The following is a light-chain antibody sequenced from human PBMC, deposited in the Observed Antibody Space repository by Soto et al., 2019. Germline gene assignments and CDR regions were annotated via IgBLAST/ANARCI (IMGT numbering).Light chain of an antibody. CDR1: NSNIGSNT. CDR2: SNN. Sequence: QSVLTQPPSASGTPGQRVTISCSGSNSNIGSNTVNWYQQLPGTAPKLLIYSNNQRPSGVPDRFSGSKSGTSASLAISGLQSEDEADYYCCSYAGSYTLVFGGGTKLTVL. J-gene: IGLJ2*01. V-gene: IGLV1-44*01. CDR3: CSYAGSYTLV.